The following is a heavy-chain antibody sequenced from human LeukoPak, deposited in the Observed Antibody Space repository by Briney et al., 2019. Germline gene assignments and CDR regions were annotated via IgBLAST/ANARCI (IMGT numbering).Heavy chain of an antibody. Sequence: TSSETLSLICAVSGGSISSYYWSWIRQPPGKGLEWIGYIYYSGSTNYNPSLKSRVTISVDTSKNQFSLKLSSVTAADTAVYYCARVAAAGTPDYWGQGTLVTVSS. J-gene: IGHJ4*02. V-gene: IGHV4-59*01. CDR2: IYYSGST. CDR3: ARVAAAGTPDY. CDR1: GGSISSYY. D-gene: IGHD6-13*01.